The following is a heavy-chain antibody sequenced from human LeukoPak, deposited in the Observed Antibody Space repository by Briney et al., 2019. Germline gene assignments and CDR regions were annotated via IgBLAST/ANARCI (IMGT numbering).Heavy chain of an antibody. V-gene: IGHV1-69*13. CDR3: TVVAATKGSAFDP. J-gene: IGHJ5*02. Sequence: SVKVSCKASGGTFSSYAISWVRQAPGQGLEWMGGIIPIFGTANYAQKFQGRVTITADESTSTAYMELSSLRSEDTAVYYCTVVAATKGSAFDPWGQGTLVTVSS. CDR1: GGTFSSYA. CDR2: IIPIFGTA. D-gene: IGHD2-15*01.